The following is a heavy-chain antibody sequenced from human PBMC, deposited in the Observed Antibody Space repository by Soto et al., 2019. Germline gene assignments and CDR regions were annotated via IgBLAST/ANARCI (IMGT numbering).Heavy chain of an antibody. Sequence: PGGSLRLSCAASGFTFSSYSMNWVRQAPGKGLEWVSSISSSSSYIYYADSVKGRFTISRDNAKNSLYLQMNSLRAEDTAVYYCARVREATTGYYYYGMDVWGHGTTVTVSS. J-gene: IGHJ6*02. CDR2: ISSSSSYI. D-gene: IGHD1-26*01. CDR3: ARVREATTGYYYYGMDV. CDR1: GFTFSSYS. V-gene: IGHV3-21*01.